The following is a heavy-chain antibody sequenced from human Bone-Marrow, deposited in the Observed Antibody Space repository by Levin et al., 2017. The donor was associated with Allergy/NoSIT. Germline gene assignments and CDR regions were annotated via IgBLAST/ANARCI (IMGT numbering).Heavy chain of an antibody. CDR3: ARRPGYCSGGNCYLYGMDV. CDR1: GYSFPSNW. Sequence: GASVKVSCKGSGYSFPSNWIAWVRQMPGRGLEYMGIIYPRDSEIRYSPSFQGHVTISVDKSINTAYLQWSSLKASDSAMYYCARRPGYCSGGNCYLYGMDVWGQGTTVTV. CDR2: IYPRDSEI. D-gene: IGHD2-15*01. J-gene: IGHJ6*02. V-gene: IGHV5-51*01.